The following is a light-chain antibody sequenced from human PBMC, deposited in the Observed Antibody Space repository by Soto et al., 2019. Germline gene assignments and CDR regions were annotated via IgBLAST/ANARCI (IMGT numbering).Light chain of an antibody. Sequence: VVLTQSPATLSLSLGESAALSCRASQSVGSNLAWYQQKRGQAPRLLIYGTSSRATGIPDRFSGSGPGTDFTLTISRLEPEDFAVYFCQRYGSSPLITFGQGTRLEI. CDR1: QSVGSN. V-gene: IGKV3-20*01. CDR2: GTS. CDR3: QRYGSSPLIT. J-gene: IGKJ5*01.